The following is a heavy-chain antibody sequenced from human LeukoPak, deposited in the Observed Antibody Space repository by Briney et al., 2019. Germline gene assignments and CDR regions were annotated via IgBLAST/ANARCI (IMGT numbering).Heavy chain of an antibody. Sequence: ATVKVSCKASGYIFTAYYIHWLRHPPAQGLEWMGCINPNSGGTSCALNFQGRVTLTRDTSISTVYMELSRLRSDDTAVYYCARDLSGGALGAFDIWGQGTMVTVSS. CDR3: ARDLSGGALGAFDI. CDR1: GYIFTAYY. CDR2: INPNSGGT. D-gene: IGHD2-15*01. J-gene: IGHJ3*02. V-gene: IGHV1-2*02.